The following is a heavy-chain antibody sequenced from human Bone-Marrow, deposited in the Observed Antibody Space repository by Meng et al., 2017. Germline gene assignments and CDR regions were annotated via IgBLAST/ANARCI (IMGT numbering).Heavy chain of an antibody. Sequence: QVRLVDAGGGVVGPGRSLRLSCAASGFTFSRSALHWVRQAPGKGLEWVAVISVDASQKFYADSVKGRLTISRDNSQNTLYLQIDSLRIEDTAVYYCARDGNIGFTDFDYWGQGTLVTVSS. CDR1: GFTFSRSA. CDR3: ARDGNIGFTDFDY. CDR2: ISVDASQK. J-gene: IGHJ4*02. D-gene: IGHD2/OR15-2a*01. V-gene: IGHV3-30*04.